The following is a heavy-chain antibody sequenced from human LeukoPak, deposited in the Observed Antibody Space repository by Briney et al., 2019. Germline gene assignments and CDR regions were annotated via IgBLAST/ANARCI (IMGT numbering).Heavy chain of an antibody. J-gene: IGHJ4*02. D-gene: IGHD3-22*01. CDR1: GGSISSSSYY. CDR3: AGTMIVVKTGFDY. CDR2: IYYSGST. Sequence: SETLSLTCTVSGGSISSSSYYWGWIRQPPGKGLEWIGSIYYSGSTYYNPSLKSRVTISVDTSKNQFSLKLGSVTAADTAVYYCAGTMIVVKTGFDYWGQGTLVTVFS. V-gene: IGHV4-39*01.